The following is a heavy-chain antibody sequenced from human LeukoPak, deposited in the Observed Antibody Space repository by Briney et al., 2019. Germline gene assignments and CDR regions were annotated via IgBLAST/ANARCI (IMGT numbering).Heavy chain of an antibody. D-gene: IGHD1-26*01. CDR3: ARVVGDYFDY. CDR1: GGSISSGGYY. V-gene: IGHV4-31*03. J-gene: IGHJ4*02. CDR2: IHHGGST. Sequence: SETLSLTCTVSGGSISSGGYYWSWIRQHPGKGPEWIGYIHHGGSTYYNPSLKSRVSISVDTSMNQFSLNLTSVTAADTAIYFCARVVGDYFDYWSQGTPVTVSS.